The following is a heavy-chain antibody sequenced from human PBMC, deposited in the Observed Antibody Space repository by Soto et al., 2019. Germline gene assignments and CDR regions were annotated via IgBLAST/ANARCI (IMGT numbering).Heavy chain of an antibody. CDR2: ISAYNGNT. D-gene: IGHD6-13*01. CDR3: ARTKAEASLDD. Sequence: QVQLVQSGAEVKKPGASVKVSCKASGYTFTSYGISWVRQAPGQGLEWMGWISAYNGNTNYAQKLQGRVTMTTDTSQSTAYIELRRLRSDDAAEYYCARTKAEASLDDRGQGTLVTVSS. CDR1: GYTFTSYG. V-gene: IGHV1-18*04. J-gene: IGHJ4*02.